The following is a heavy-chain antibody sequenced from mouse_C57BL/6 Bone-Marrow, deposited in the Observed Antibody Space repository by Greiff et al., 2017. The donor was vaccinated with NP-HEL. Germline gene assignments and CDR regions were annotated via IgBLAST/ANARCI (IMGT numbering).Heavy chain of an antibody. CDR3: ARDYGSSYDWYFDV. D-gene: IGHD1-1*01. V-gene: IGHV1-55*01. CDR2: IYPGSGST. Sequence: QVQLQQPGAELVKPGASVKMSCKASGYTFTSYWITWVKQRPGQGLEWIGDIYPGSGSTNYNEKFKSKATLTVDTSSSTAYMQLSSLTSEYSAVYYCARDYGSSYDWYFDVWGTGTTVTVSS. CDR1: GYTFTSYW. J-gene: IGHJ1*03.